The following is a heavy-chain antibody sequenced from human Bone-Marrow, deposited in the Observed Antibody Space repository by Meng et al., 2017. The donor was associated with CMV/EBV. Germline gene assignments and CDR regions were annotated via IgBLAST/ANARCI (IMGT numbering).Heavy chain of an antibody. V-gene: IGHV1-46*01. D-gene: IGHD6-13*01. CDR2: INPSGGST. CDR3: ARERVEQQLVSGTEGMDV. CDR1: GYTFTSYD. J-gene: IGHJ6*02. Sequence: ASVKVSCKASGYTFTSYDINWVRQATGQGLEWMGIINPSGGSTSYAQKFQGRVTMTRDTSTSTVYMELSSLRSEDTAVYYCARERVEQQLVSGTEGMDVWGQGTTVTVSS.